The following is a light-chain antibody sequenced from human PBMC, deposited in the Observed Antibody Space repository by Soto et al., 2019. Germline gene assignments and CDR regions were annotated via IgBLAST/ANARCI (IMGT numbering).Light chain of an antibody. CDR2: DAS. J-gene: IGKJ1*01. Sequence: IGLTQSPATLSLSPGERATLSCWASQSVNRYLVWYQQKPGQAPRLLMYDASKRATGIPARFSGSGSGTDFTLTISSLEPEDFAVYYCPQRDIWPWTFGQGTKVDIK. CDR1: QSVNRY. V-gene: IGKV3-11*01. CDR3: PQRDIWPWT.